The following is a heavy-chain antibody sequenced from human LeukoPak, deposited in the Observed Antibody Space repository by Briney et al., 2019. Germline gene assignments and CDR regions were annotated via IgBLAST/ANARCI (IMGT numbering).Heavy chain of an antibody. D-gene: IGHD6-13*01. V-gene: IGHV3-9*01. CDR3: AKDMAAAGTLYGMDV. Sequence: PGRSLRLSCAASGFTFDDYAMHWVRHAPGKGLEWVSGISWNSGSIGYADSVKGRFTISRDNAKNSLYLQMNSLRAEDTALYYCAKDMAAAGTLYGMDVWGQGTTVTVSS. CDR1: GFTFDDYA. J-gene: IGHJ6*02. CDR2: ISWNSGSI.